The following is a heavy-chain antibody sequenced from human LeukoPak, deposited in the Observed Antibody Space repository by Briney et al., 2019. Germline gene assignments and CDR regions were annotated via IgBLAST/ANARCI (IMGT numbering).Heavy chain of an antibody. CDR3: ARALDTYYYDSTRYFDY. J-gene: IGHJ4*02. CDR1: GGSISSGGYY. D-gene: IGHD3-22*01. V-gene: IGHV4-31*03. Sequence: SETLSLTCTVSGGSISSGGYYWGWIRQHPGKGLEWIGYIYYSGSTYYNRSLKSRVTISVDTSKNQFSLKLSSVTAADTAVYYCARALDTYYYDSTRYFDYWGQGTLVTVSS. CDR2: IYYSGST.